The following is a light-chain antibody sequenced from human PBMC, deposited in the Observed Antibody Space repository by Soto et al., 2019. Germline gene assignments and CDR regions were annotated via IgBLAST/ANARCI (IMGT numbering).Light chain of an antibody. CDR3: SSFTNTTTLVL. CDR2: EVS. V-gene: IGLV2-14*03. Sequence: QSVLTQPRSVSESPGQSVTMSCTGTSSDVGGFNYVSWYQQHPGKAPTLIIYEVSNRPSGISHRFSGSKSGDTASLTISGLQAEDEADYYCSSFTNTTTLVLFGGGTQLTVL. J-gene: IGLJ7*01. CDR1: SSDVGGFNY.